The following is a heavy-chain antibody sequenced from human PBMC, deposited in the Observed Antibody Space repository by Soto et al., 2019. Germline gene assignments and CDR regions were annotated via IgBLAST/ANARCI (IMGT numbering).Heavy chain of an antibody. V-gene: IGHV3-23*01. Sequence: GSVSLSCAGSGFTVSSNDMGWVRQATGKGLEWVSAISGSGGSTYYADSVKRRLTISRDNSKNTLYLQMNSLRAEDTAVYYCAKVGSGSYYAYFDYWGKGPLVTVSP. CDR2: ISGSGGST. D-gene: IGHD1-26*01. J-gene: IGHJ4*02. CDR3: AKVGSGSYYAYFDY. CDR1: GFTVSSND.